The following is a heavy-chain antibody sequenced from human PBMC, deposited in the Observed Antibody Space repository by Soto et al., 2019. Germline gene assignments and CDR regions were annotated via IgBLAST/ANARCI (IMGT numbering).Heavy chain of an antibody. CDR3: EKCFDSSGSFPLDY. D-gene: IGHD1-26*01. CDR2: ISCGAPST. CDR1: GCTFSNYA. V-gene: IGHV3-23*04. J-gene: IGHJ4*02. Sequence: EGHLVESWGGLVLPGGSLRLSCAASGCTFSNYAMAWVRLAPGKGLEWPAVISCGAPSTYYADSVKGRLAISRDDSKNTLFLQINGLGAEDTDLYSCEKCFDSSGSFPLDYCCQATLVTVSS.